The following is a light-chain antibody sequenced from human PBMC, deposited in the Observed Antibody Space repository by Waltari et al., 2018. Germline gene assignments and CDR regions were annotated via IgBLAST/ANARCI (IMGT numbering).Light chain of an antibody. CDR1: EDIDNL. CDR2: DAV. J-gene: IGKJ3*01. V-gene: IGKV1-27*01. Sequence: DIQVTKSPPLQSASVGDRGPITCRASEDIDNLLVWYQLKPGNLTKVLIYDAVTLESGVPFLFSGSASGTDFTLTISSLQPEEGASYYCQIYKGAPFTFGPGTAVDV. CDR3: QIYKGAPFT.